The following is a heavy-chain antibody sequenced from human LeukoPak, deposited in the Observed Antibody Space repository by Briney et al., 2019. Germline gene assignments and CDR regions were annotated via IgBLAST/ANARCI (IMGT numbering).Heavy chain of an antibody. D-gene: IGHD1-20*01. CDR3: ARVSLRVTGTTKDY. CDR1: GGSFSGYY. V-gene: IGHV4-34*01. CDR2: INHSGST. J-gene: IGHJ4*02. Sequence: SETLSLTCAVYGGSFSGYYWSWIRQPPGKGLEWIREINHSGSTNYNPSLKSRVTISVDTSKNQFSLKLSSVTAADTAVYYCARVSLRVTGTTKDYWGQGTLVTVSS.